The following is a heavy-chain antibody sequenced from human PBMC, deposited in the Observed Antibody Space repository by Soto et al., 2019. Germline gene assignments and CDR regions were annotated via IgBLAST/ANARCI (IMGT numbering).Heavy chain of an antibody. D-gene: IGHD2-15*01. V-gene: IGHV3-23*01. J-gene: IGHJ4*02. CDR1: GSTFSSYA. CDR2: LSGSGGST. Sequence: EVQLLESGGGLVQPGGSLRLSCAASGSTFSSYAMSWVRQAPGKGLEWVSSLSGSGGSTYYADSAKGRFTISRDKSKNTLYLQMNSLRAEDTAVYYCAKVAGGSCYSDYWGQGTLVTVSS. CDR3: AKVAGGSCYSDY.